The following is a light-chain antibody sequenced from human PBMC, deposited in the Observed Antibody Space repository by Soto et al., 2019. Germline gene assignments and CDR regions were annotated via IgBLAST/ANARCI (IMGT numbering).Light chain of an antibody. J-gene: IGLJ3*02. Sequence: QSALTQPPSASGSPGQSVTISCTGTSSDVGAYNYVFWYQQYPGKAPKLMIYDVSKRPSGVPDRFSGYKSGKTASLTVSGLQPEDAADYCCTSYAGSNLGVFGGGTKVTVL. CDR2: DVS. CDR1: SSDVGAYNY. CDR3: TSYAGSNLGV. V-gene: IGLV2-8*01.